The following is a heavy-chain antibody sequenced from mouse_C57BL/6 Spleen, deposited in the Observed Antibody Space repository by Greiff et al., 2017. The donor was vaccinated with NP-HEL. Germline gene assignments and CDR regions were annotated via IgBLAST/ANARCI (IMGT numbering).Heavy chain of an antibody. Sequence: DVHLVDSGGGLVKPGGSLKLSCAASGFTFSSYAMSWVRQTPEKRLEWVATISDGGSSTYYPDNVKGRFTISRDNAKNNLYLQMSHLKSEDTAMYYCARDPITTVDYYAMDYWGQGTSVTVSS. CDR2: ISDGGSST. CDR1: GFTFSSYA. J-gene: IGHJ4*01. V-gene: IGHV5-4*01. CDR3: ARDPITTVDYYAMDY. D-gene: IGHD1-1*01.